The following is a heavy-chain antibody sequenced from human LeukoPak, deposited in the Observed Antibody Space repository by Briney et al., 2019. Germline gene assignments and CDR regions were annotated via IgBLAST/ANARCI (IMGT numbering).Heavy chain of an antibody. CDR1: GFTVSSNY. CDR2: IYSGGST. V-gene: IGHV3-53*01. Sequence: GGSLRLSCTASGFTVSSNYMSWVRQAPGKGLEWVSVIYSGGSTYYADSVKGRFTISRDNSKNTLYLQMNSLRAEDTAIYYCARDDYNRAFDYWGQGTLVSVSS. D-gene: IGHD4-11*01. CDR3: ARDDYNRAFDY. J-gene: IGHJ4*02.